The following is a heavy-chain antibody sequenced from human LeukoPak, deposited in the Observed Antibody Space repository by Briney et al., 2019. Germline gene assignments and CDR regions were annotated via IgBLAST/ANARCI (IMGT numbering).Heavy chain of an antibody. CDR2: FNHNWGA. D-gene: IGHD3-10*01. CDR3: AASLWFGIYPDY. CDR1: SGSFSGYY. V-gene: IGHV4-34*01. Sequence: SETLSLTCAVYSGSFSGYYWTWFRQPPGKGLEWIGEFNHNWGAKYNPSLRSRATISVDTSKNHLSLSLNSVTAVDTAVYYCAASLWFGIYPDYWGQGSLVTVSS. J-gene: IGHJ4*02.